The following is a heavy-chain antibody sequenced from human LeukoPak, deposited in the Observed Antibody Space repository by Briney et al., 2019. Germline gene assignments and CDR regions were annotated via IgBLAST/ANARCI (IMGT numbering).Heavy chain of an antibody. D-gene: IGHD3-10*01. CDR2: ISGSGGST. Sequence: GGSLRLSCAASGFTFSSYAMSWVRQAPGKGLEWVSAISGSGGSTYYADSVKGRFTISRDNSKNTLYLQMNSLRAEDTAVYYCAKDSEWFGEFLYYFDYWGQGTLVTVPS. CDR1: GFTFSSYA. V-gene: IGHV3-23*01. J-gene: IGHJ4*02. CDR3: AKDSEWFGEFLYYFDY.